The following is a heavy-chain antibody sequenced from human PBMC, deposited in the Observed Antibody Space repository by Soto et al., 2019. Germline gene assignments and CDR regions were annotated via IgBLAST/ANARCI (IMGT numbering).Heavy chain of an antibody. CDR3: ASVCGGDCHNAFDI. V-gene: IGHV4-31*03. J-gene: IGHJ3*02. D-gene: IGHD2-21*02. CDR1: GGSISSGGYY. CDR2: IYYSGST. Sequence: QVQLQESGPGLVKPSQTLSLTCTVSGGSISSGGYYWSWIRRHPGKGLEWIGYIYYSGSTYYNPSLKRRVTIXVXTXXSLFALKLSSVTAADTAVYYCASVCGGDCHNAFDIWGQGTMVTVSS.